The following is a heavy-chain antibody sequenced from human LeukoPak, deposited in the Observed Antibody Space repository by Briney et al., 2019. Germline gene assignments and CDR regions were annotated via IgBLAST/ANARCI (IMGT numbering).Heavy chain of an antibody. Sequence: GGSLRLSCAASGFTFSSYAMHWVRQAPGKGLEYVSAISSNGGSTYYANSVKGRFTISRDNSKNTLYLQMNSLRAEDTAVYYCAKAMVVATTRTGDFDYWGQGTLVTVSS. CDR1: GFTFSSYA. CDR2: ISSNGGST. V-gene: IGHV3-64*01. D-gene: IGHD5-12*01. J-gene: IGHJ4*02. CDR3: AKAMVVATTRTGDFDY.